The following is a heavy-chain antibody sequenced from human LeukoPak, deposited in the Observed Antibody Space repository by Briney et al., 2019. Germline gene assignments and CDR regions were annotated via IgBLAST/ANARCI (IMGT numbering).Heavy chain of an antibody. CDR3: AHRGGQQVVGGWFDP. D-gene: IGHD6-13*01. CDR2: IYWDDDE. Sequence: SGPTLVEPTQTLTLTCTFSGFSLSTPGVGVGWIRQPPGKALEWLALIYWDDDEYYSPSLESRLTITKDTSKNQVVLTMTNMDAVDTATYYCAHRGGQQVVGGWFDPWGQGTLVTVSS. V-gene: IGHV2-5*02. J-gene: IGHJ5*02. CDR1: GFSLSTPGVG.